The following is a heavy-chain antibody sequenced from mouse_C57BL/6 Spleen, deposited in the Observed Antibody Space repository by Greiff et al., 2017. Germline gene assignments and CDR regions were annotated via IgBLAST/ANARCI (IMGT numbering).Heavy chain of an antibody. CDR3: TRAYDYDEAWFAY. D-gene: IGHD2-4*01. CDR2: ISSGGDYI. Sequence: EVMLVGSGEGLVKPGGSLKLSCAASGFPFSSYAMSWVRQTPEKGLEWVAYISSGGDYIYYADTVKGRFTISRDNARNTLYLQMSSLKSEDTAMYYCTRAYDYDEAWFAYWGQGTLVTVSA. J-gene: IGHJ3*01. CDR1: GFPFSSYA. V-gene: IGHV5-9-1*02.